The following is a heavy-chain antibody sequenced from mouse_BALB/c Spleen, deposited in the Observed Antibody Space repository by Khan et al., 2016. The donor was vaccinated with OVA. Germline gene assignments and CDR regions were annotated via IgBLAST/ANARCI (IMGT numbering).Heavy chain of an antibody. D-gene: IGHD2-1*01. CDR3: ARSSYGTIAY. Sequence: EVELVESGGGLVKPGGSLKLSCAASGFTFSTYTISWVRQTPERRLEWVASISSGGGNTFYPDRLRGRFTISRDTATNNLYLHMSSLRSEDTALYYCARSSYGTIAYWGQGTLVTVSA. V-gene: IGHV5-9*03. CDR1: GFTFSTYT. CDR2: ISSGGGNT. J-gene: IGHJ3*01.